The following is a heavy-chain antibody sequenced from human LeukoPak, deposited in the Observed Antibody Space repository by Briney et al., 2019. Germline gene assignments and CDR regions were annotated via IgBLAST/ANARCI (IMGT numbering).Heavy chain of an antibody. V-gene: IGHV3-23*01. CDR1: GFTFSNYA. J-gene: IGHJ6*02. CDR2: ISGSGGST. CDR3: ARERITMIVVTDYYYGMDV. Sequence: GGSLRLSCAASGFTFSNYAMGWLRQAPGKGLEWVSTISGSGGSTYYADSVKGRFTISRDNSKNTLYLQMNSLRAEDTAVYYCARERITMIVVTDYYYGMDVWGQGTTVTVSS. D-gene: IGHD3-22*01.